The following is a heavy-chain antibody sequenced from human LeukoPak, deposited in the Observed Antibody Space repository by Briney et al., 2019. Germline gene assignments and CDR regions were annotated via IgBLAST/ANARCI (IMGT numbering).Heavy chain of an antibody. V-gene: IGHV3-23*01. CDR1: GFTFRSYA. D-gene: IGHD2-2*01. Sequence: GRCLRLSCAASGFTFRSYATSWVSQASGKGREWVSAISSSGGSTYYPDSVKGRFTISRDNSKITLYLQMNSLRAEDTAVYYCAKDPICSSTSCYRLLDYWGQGTLVTVSS. CDR2: ISSSGGST. J-gene: IGHJ4*02. CDR3: AKDPICSSTSCYRLLDY.